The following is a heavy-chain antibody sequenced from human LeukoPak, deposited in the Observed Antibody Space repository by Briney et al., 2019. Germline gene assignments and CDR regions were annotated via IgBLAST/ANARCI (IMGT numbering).Heavy chain of an antibody. CDR3: ARPGYSSLSRHWYFDL. J-gene: IGHJ2*01. CDR2: LNPSGGST. Sequence: GASVKVSCKAPGYTFTSYYMHWVRQAPGQGLEWMGILNPSGGSTSYAQKFQGRVTMTRDTSTSTVYMELSSPRFEDTAVYYCARPGYSSLSRHWYFDLWGRGTLVTVPS. CDR1: GYTFTSYY. V-gene: IGHV1-46*01. D-gene: IGHD6-6*01.